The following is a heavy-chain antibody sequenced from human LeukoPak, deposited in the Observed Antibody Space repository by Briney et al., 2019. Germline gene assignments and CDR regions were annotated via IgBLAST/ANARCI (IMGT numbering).Heavy chain of an antibody. CDR1: GGSISSYY. CDR2: IYYSGST. Sequence: SDTLSLTCTVSGGSISSYYWSWIRQPPGKGLEWIGYIYYSGSTNYNPSLKSRVTISVDTSKNQFSLKLSSVTAADTAVYYCARIRYSSGGYFDYWGQGTLVTVSS. CDR3: ARIRYSSGGYFDY. J-gene: IGHJ4*02. D-gene: IGHD6-19*01. V-gene: IGHV4-59*08.